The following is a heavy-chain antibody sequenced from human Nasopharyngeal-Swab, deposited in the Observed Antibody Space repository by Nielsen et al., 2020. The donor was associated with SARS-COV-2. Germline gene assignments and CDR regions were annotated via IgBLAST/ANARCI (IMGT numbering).Heavy chain of an antibody. CDR1: GFRDYS. CDR2: ISSSSSDT. J-gene: IGHJ4*02. Sequence: GESLKISCVDSGFRDYSMNWVRQAPGKGLEWVSSISSSSSDTYYADSVKGRFTISRDSAKNSLYLQMSSLRAEDTAVYYCARERDYYDSTGPVFDSWGQGTLVTVSS. D-gene: IGHD3-22*01. V-gene: IGHV3-21*01. CDR3: ARERDYYDSTGPVFDS.